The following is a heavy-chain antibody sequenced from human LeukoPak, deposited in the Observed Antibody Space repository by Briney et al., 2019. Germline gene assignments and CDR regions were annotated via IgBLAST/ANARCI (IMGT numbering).Heavy chain of an antibody. CDR2: IIPIFGTA. D-gene: IGHD4-17*01. V-gene: IGHV1-69*13. Sequence: GASVKVFCKASGGTFSSYAISWVRQAPGQGLEWMGGIIPIFGTADYAQKFQGRVTITADESTSTAYMELSSLRSEDTAVYYCARWRTVTTPFEPWGQGTLVTVSS. J-gene: IGHJ5*02. CDR1: GGTFSSYA. CDR3: ARWRTVTTPFEP.